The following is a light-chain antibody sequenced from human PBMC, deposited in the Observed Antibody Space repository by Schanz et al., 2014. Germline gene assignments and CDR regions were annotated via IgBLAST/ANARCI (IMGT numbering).Light chain of an antibody. Sequence: EIVMTQSPATLSVSPGERATLSCRASQSVSSNLAWYQQKPGQAPRLLIYGASTRATGIPARFSGSGSGTDFTLTINSLQSDDFAAYHCHQYEKWPPWTFGQGTKVEI. CDR3: HQYEKWPPWT. CDR1: QSVSSN. J-gene: IGKJ1*01. V-gene: IGKV3-15*01. CDR2: GAS.